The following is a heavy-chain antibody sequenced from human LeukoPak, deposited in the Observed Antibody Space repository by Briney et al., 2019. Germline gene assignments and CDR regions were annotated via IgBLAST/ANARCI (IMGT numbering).Heavy chain of an antibody. CDR1: GGSISNYY. V-gene: IGHV4-59*01. CDR3: AKSPVSSCRGSFCYPFDY. J-gene: IGHJ4*02. CDR2: IYYSGST. D-gene: IGHD2-15*01. Sequence: PSETLSLTCTVSGGSISNYYWSWIRQPPGKGLEWIGYIYYSGSTNFNPSLKSRVTMSVDMSKNQFSLRLTSVTAADTAVYFCAKSPVSSCRGSFCYPFDYWGQGNLVTVSS.